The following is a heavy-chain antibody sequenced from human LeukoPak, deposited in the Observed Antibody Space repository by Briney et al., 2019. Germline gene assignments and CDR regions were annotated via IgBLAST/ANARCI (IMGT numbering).Heavy chain of an antibody. CDR1: GGSFSGYY. CDR2: INHSGST. D-gene: IGHD3-22*01. Sequence: PSETLFLTCAVYGGSFSGYYWSWIRQPPGKGLEWIGEINHSGSTNYNPSLKSRVTISVDTSKNQFSLKLSSVTAADTAVYYCARGDYYDSSGYYFPRYNWFDPWGQGTLVTVSS. J-gene: IGHJ5*02. CDR3: ARGDYYDSSGYYFPRYNWFDP. V-gene: IGHV4-34*01.